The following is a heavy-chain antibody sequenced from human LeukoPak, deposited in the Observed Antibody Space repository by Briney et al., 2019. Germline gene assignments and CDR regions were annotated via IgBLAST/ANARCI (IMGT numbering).Heavy chain of an antibody. CDR1: GGSISSSSYY. CDR2: IYYSGST. D-gene: IGHD6-19*01. J-gene: IGHJ4*02. Sequence: SETLSLTCTVSGGSISSSSYYWGWIRQPPGKGLEWNGSIYYSGSTYNNPSLKSRTTISVNTSTNQFFLKLSSVTAADKAAYDCACFSIAVSGICDYWGQGTLVTVSS. V-gene: IGHV4-39*01. CDR3: ACFSIAVSGICDY.